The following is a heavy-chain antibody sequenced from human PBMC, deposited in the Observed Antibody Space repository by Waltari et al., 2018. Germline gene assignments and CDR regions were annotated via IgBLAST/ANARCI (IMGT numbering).Heavy chain of an antibody. V-gene: IGHV1-18*01. CDR2: ISDYNGNT. J-gene: IGHJ5*02. CDR1: AYTFPIYG. CDR3: ARDQQGWFDP. D-gene: IGHD6-13*01. Sequence: QVQLLQSVVEVTKPGASVKLFCMPSAYTFPIYGISWVRQAPAQGLECMGCISDYNGNTNYAQKLQGRVTMTTDTSTSTAYMEVRGVGYDETAVYGSARDQQGWFDPWGQGTLVTVSS.